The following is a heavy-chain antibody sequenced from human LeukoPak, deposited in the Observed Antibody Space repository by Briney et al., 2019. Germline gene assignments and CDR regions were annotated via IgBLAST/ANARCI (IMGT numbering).Heavy chain of an antibody. CDR1: GFTFSSYA. CDR2: ISGSGGST. D-gene: IGHD3-10*01. V-gene: IGHV3-23*01. CDR3: AKRDPYYYGSGSYTP. J-gene: IGHJ5*02. Sequence: GGSLRLSCAASGFTFSSYAMSWVRQAPGKGLEWVSAISGSGGSTYYADSVKGRFTISRDNSKNTLYLQMNSLRAEDTAVYYCAKRDPYYYGSGSYTPWGQGPRVPVPS.